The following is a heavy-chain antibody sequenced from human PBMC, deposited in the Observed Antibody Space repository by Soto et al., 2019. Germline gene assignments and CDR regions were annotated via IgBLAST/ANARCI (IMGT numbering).Heavy chain of an antibody. D-gene: IGHD1-26*01. V-gene: IGHV4-59*01. CDR3: AREGAVGGGYFDY. CDR1: GGSISSYY. CDR2: IYYSGST. J-gene: IGHJ4*02. Sequence: QVQLQESGPGLAKPSETLSLTCTVSGGSISSYYWSWIRQPPGKGLEWIGYIYYSGSTNYNPSLKSRVTISVDTSKNQFSLKLSSVTAADTAVYYCAREGAVGGGYFDYWGQGTLVTVSS.